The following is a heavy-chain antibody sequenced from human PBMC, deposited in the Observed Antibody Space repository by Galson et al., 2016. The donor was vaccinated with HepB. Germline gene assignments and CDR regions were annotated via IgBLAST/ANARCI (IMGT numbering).Heavy chain of an antibody. J-gene: IGHJ6*03. V-gene: IGHV3-30*18. CDR1: GFPFSSYG. Sequence: SLRLSCAASSGFPFSSYGLHWVRQAPGKALEWVAVISYVGTNIFYADPVKGRFAISRDNSKNTLYLQMNSLRREDTAVYYCAKDPRRILGGTVVGDYYNYYMDVWGKGTTVIVSS. D-gene: IGHD1-26*01. CDR3: AKDPRRILGGTVVGDYYNYYMDV. CDR2: ISYVGTNI.